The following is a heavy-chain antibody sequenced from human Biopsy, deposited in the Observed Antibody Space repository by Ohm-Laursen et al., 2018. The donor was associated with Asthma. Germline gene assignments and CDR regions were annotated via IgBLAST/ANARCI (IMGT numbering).Heavy chain of an antibody. D-gene: IGHD3-22*01. CDR3: ARAQDYYDSRGYYRSFDY. CDR2: IYYSGST. CDR1: YGSITRGGYY. J-gene: IGHJ4*02. Sequence: TLSLTCSVSYGSITRGGYYWSWIRQHPRKSLEWIGFIYYSGSTHYNPSLKSRVSISIDTSKNQFSLKLSSVTAADTAVYYCARAQDYYDSRGYYRSFDYWGQGTLVTVSS. V-gene: IGHV4-31*03.